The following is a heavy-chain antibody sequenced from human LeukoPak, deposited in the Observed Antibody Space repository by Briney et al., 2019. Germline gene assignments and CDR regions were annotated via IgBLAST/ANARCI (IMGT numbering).Heavy chain of an antibody. CDR1: GFTFSNYV. J-gene: IGHJ4*02. V-gene: IGHV3-23*01. CDR2: ISGSGGST. D-gene: IGHD3-9*01. CDR3: AKNPANFDWSSDY. Sequence: GGSLRLSCAVSGFTFSNYVMSWVRQAPGRGLEWVSAISGSGGSTYYADSVKGRFTISRDNSKNTLYLQMNSLRAEDTAVYYCAKNPANFDWSSDYWGQGTLVTVSS.